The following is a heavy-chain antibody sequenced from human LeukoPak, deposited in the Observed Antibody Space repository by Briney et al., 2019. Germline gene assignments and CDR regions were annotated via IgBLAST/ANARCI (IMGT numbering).Heavy chain of an antibody. CDR3: ASATYYHDSSGYYYFDY. CDR1: GGTFSSYA. D-gene: IGHD3-22*01. J-gene: IGHJ4*02. Sequence: SVKVSCKASGGTFSSYAISWVRQAPGQGLEWMGGIIPIFGTANYAQKFQGRVTITADESTSTAYMELSSLRSEDTAVYYCASATYYHDSSGYYYFDYWGQGTLVTVSS. V-gene: IGHV1-69*13. CDR2: IIPIFGTA.